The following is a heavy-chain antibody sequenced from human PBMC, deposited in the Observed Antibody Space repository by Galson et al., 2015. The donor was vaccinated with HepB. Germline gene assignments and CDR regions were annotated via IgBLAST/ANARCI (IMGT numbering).Heavy chain of an antibody. CDR2: IYYSGST. CDR3: ARRTTYYDILTGYSPGYFDL. J-gene: IGHJ2*01. D-gene: IGHD3-9*01. CDR1: GGSISSYY. Sequence: ETLSLTCTVSGGSISSYYWSWIRQPPGKGLEWIGYIYYSGSTNYNPSLKSRVTISVDTSKNQFSLKLSSVTAADTAVYYCARRTTYYDILTGYSPGYFDLWGRGTLVTVSS. V-gene: IGHV4-59*01.